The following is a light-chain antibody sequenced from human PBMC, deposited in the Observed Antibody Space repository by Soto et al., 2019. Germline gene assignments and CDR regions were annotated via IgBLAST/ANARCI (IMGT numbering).Light chain of an antibody. CDR3: ETWDSSLSAWL. CDR1: SSSIGNNY. J-gene: IGLJ3*02. CDR2: DNN. Sequence: QSVLTQPPSLSAAPGQTVTISCSGGSSSIGNNYVSWYQQVAGTTPKLLIFDNNKRPSGIPDRFSGSKSGTSATLGIAGLQTGDAADYYCETWDSSLSAWLFGGGTKLTVL. V-gene: IGLV1-51*01.